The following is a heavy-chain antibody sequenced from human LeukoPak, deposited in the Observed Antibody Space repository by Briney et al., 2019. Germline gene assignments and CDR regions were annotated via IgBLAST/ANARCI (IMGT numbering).Heavy chain of an antibody. J-gene: IGHJ4*02. CDR1: GFTFSRYD. D-gene: IGHD3-10*01. CDR2: IATTGDT. V-gene: IGHV3-13*01. Sequence: PGGSLRLSCAASGFTFSRYDMHWVRQAPGEGLEWVSTIATTGDTYYPGSVKGRFTISRENAKNSLYLQMNSLRAGDTAVYYCARGVRRPGSGSYSIRYFDFWGQGTLVTVSS. CDR3: ARGVRRPGSGSYSIRYFDF.